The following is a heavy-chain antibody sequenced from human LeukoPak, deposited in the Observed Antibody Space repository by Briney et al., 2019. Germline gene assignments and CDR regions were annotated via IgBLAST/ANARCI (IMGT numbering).Heavy chain of an antibody. J-gene: IGHJ3*02. CDR2: ISGSGANA. Sequence: GGSLRLSCAASGFTFSSNAMSWVRQAPGQGLEWLSLISGSGANAYYADPVKGRFTISRDNSKNTVYLQMNSLGAEDTAVYYCAIRAAVAGAFGSWGQGTMVTVSS. CDR3: AIRAAVAGAFGS. D-gene: IGHD6-19*01. V-gene: IGHV3-23*01. CDR1: GFTFSSNA.